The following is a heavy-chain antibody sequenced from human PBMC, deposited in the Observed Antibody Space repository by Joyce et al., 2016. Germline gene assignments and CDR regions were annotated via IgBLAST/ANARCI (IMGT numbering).Heavy chain of an antibody. CDR3: ARSQWLAPLMY. CDR1: GGPFRGFF. J-gene: IGHJ4*02. Sequence: QVQLQQWGAGLLKPSETLSLTCAVSGGPFRGFFWTWVRQPPGKGLEWIGDIKNSEVTNYNPSLKTRVTFAVDTSKNQFSLKLTSLSAADTAVYYCARSQWLAPLMYWGQGTPVTVSS. V-gene: IGHV4-34*01. CDR2: IKNSEVT. D-gene: IGHD6-19*01.